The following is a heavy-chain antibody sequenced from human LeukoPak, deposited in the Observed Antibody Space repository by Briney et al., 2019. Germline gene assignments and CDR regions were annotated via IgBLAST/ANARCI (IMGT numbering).Heavy chain of an antibody. J-gene: IGHJ5*02. CDR3: ARHDLPYDFWSGYLNWFDP. Sequence: SQTLSLTCAISGDSVSSNSAAWNWIRQSPSRGLEWLGRTYYRSKWYNDYAVSVKSRITINPDTSKNQFSLKLSSVTAADTAVYYCARHDLPYDFWSGYLNWFDPWGQGTLVTVSS. D-gene: IGHD3-3*01. CDR1: GDSVSSNSAA. CDR2: TYYRSKWYN. V-gene: IGHV6-1*01.